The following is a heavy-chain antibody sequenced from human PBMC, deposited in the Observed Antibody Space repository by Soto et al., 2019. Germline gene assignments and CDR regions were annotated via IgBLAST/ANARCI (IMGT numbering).Heavy chain of an antibody. Sequence: ASVKVSCKASGYTFTSYGITWVRQAPGQGLEWMGWISAYTGDTNYAQKLQGRVTMTTDTSTSTAYMELRSLRSDDTAVYYCARDMRFYDGSGFVEYWGQGTPVTVSS. J-gene: IGHJ4*02. CDR3: ARDMRFYDGSGFVEY. V-gene: IGHV1-18*01. CDR2: ISAYTGDT. D-gene: IGHD3-22*01. CDR1: GYTFTSYG.